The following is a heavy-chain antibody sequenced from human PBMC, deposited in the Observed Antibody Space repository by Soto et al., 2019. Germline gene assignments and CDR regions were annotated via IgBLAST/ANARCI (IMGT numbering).Heavy chain of an antibody. V-gene: IGHV4-31*01. CDR1: GGSISSGGYY. CDR2: IHNNGAT. Sequence: QVQLQESGPGLVKASQTLSLTCTISGGSISSGGYYWSWIRQHPEKGLEWIGYIHNNGATYYNPSLNSLVTISADTSKTRYSLSLYSVTAADTAVYYCAREGAGSYWFDPWGQGILVTVSS. CDR3: AREGAGSYWFDP. D-gene: IGHD3-10*01. J-gene: IGHJ5*02.